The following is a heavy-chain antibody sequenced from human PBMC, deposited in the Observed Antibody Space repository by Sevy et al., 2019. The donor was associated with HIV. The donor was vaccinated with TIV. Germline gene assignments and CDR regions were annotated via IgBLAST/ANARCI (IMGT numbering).Heavy chain of an antibody. CDR2: IKPDGSES. V-gene: IGHV3-7*03. J-gene: IGHJ4*01. D-gene: IGHD3-16*01. Sequence: GGSLRLSCVASGFTFNNFWMAWVRQAPGKGLEWFANIKPDGSESNQVGSVKGRSTNTRDNAKNSLYRKMNSLTAEDTDVYYCARDVGGGYFDYWGQGTLVTVSS. CDR1: GFTFNNFW. CDR3: ARDVGGGYFDY.